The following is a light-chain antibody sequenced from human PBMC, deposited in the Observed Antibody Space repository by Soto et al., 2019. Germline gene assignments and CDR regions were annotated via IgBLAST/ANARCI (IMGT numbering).Light chain of an antibody. CDR3: CSYADTYVE. Sequence: QSALTQPRSVSGSPGQSVAISCTGTSSYVGAYNYVSWYQQHPGTAPKLMIYDVDKRPSGVPDRFSGSKSGNTASLTISGLQAEDEADYYCCSYADTYVELGGGTKVTVL. V-gene: IGLV2-11*01. J-gene: IGLJ2*01. CDR1: SSYVGAYNY. CDR2: DVD.